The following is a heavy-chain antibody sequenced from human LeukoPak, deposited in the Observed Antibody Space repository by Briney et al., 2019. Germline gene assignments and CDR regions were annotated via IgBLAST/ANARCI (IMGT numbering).Heavy chain of an antibody. Sequence: ASVRVSCKASGYTFTSYVINWVRQAPGQGLEWMGWISPYNGNTNYAQKLQGTVTMTTDTSTSTAYMELRSLRSDDTAVYYRARGRASGIVDYWGQGTLVTVSS. V-gene: IGHV1-18*01. J-gene: IGHJ4*02. CDR2: ISPYNGNT. CDR3: ARGRASGIVDY. CDR1: GYTFTSYV. D-gene: IGHD6-13*01.